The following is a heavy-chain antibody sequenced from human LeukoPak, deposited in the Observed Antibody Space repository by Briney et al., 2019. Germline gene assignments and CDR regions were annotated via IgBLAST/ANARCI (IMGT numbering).Heavy chain of an antibody. CDR2: INHSGST. V-gene: IGHV4-34*01. CDR1: GGSFSGYY. D-gene: IGHD2-2*01. Sequence: PSETLSLTCAVYGGSFSGYYWSWIRQPPGKGLEWIGEINHSGSTNYNPSLKSRVTISVDTSKNQFSLKLSSVTAADTAVYYCARHRYCSSTSCYLGGGWFDPWGQGTLVTVSS. J-gene: IGHJ5*02. CDR3: ARHRYCSSTSCYLGGGWFDP.